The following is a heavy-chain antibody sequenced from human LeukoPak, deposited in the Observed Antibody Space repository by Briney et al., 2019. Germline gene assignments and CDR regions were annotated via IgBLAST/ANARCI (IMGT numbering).Heavy chain of an antibody. J-gene: IGHJ4*02. CDR3: ATVGYGLYYFNY. D-gene: IGHD5-18*01. CDR1: GYTLAELS. CDR2: FDPEDGKT. V-gene: IGHV1-24*01. Sequence: ASVKVSCKVSGYTLAELSMHWVRQAPGKGLEWMGAFDPEDGKTIYAHKLQGRVTITEDTSTDTAYLELSSLKSDDTAVYYRATVGYGLYYFNYWGQGTLVTVSS.